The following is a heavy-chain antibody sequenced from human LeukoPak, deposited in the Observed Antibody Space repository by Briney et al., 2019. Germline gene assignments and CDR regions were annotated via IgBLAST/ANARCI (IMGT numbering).Heavy chain of an antibody. Sequence: GGSLRLSCAASGFTFSSYAMHWVRQAPGKGLEWVAVISYDGSNKYYADSVKGRFTISGDNSKNTLYLQMNSLRAEDTAVYYCARGYCSSTSCSSFDYWGQGTLVTVSS. V-gene: IGHV3-30*04. CDR3: ARGYCSSTSCSSFDY. CDR1: GFTFSSYA. CDR2: ISYDGSNK. D-gene: IGHD2-2*01. J-gene: IGHJ4*02.